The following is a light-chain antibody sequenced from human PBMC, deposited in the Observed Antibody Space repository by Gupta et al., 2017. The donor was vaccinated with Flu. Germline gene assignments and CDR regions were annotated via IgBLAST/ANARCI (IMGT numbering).Light chain of an antibody. CDR1: RGDIGDYKY. V-gene: IGLV2-14*01. CDR3: SSYSTSNTLV. J-gene: IGLJ1*01. CDR2: EVS. Sequence: TRGDIGDYKYVSWYQQFPGKAPSLIIYEVSNRPSLVSSRFSGSKSGNTASLTISGLQAEDEADYFCSSYSTSNTLVFGTGTQVSVL.